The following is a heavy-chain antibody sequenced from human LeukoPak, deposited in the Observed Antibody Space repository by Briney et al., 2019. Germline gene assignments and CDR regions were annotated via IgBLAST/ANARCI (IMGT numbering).Heavy chain of an antibody. CDR1: GFTFSSYA. V-gene: IGHV3-23*01. J-gene: IGHJ4*02. CDR2: ISGSGGST. CDR3: AKSNRITMIVVVITAFDY. Sequence: PGGSLRLSCAASGFTFSSYAMSWVRQAPGKGLEWVSAISGSGGSTYYADSVKGQFTISRDNSKNTLYLQMNSLRAEDTAVYYCAKSNRITMIVVVITAFDYWGQGTLVTVSS. D-gene: IGHD3-22*01.